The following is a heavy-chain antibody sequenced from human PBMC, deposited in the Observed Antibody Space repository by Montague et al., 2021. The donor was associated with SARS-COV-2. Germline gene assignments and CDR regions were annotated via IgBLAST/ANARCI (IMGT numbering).Heavy chain of an antibody. Sequence: SETLSLTCTVSGGSISSSNYYWGWIRQPPGKGLEWIGNMYYSGSIYYNPSLKSRVTISIDTSKNQFSLKLSSVTAADTAVYYCARDDIVLQGVTKGMDVWGQGTTVTVSS. V-gene: IGHV4-39*07. CDR1: GGSISSSNYY. CDR3: ARDDIVLQGVTKGMDV. J-gene: IGHJ6*02. CDR2: MYYSGSI. D-gene: IGHD3-10*01.